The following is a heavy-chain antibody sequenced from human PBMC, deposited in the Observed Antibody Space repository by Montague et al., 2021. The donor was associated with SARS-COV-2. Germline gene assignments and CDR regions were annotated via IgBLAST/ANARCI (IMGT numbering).Heavy chain of an antibody. CDR1: GGSISSSSYY. V-gene: IGHV4-39*01. CDR3: ARLVEPGYYYDSSGLRAEAFDX. D-gene: IGHD3-22*01. CDR2: LHYSAST. J-gene: IGHJ3*02. Sequence: SETLSLTCTVSGGSISSSSYYWGWIRQPPGKGLACLGRLHYSASTYPNPPLTSPVTISVDTPQNPFSLKLGSATAADTAVYYCARLVEPGYYYDSSGLRAEAFDXWGQGTMVTVSS.